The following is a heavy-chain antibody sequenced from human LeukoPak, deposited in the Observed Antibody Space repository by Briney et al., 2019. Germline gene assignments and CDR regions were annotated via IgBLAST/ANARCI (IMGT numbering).Heavy chain of an antibody. CDR3: AGLYSSSSDYFDY. Sequence: SETLSLTCTVSGGSISSGGYYWSWIRQHPGKGLEWIGYIYYSGSTYYNPSLKSRVTISVDTSKNQFSLKLSSVTAADTAVYYCAGLYSSSSDYFDYWGQGTLVTVSS. CDR1: GGSISSGGYY. D-gene: IGHD6-6*01. CDR2: IYYSGST. J-gene: IGHJ4*02. V-gene: IGHV4-31*03.